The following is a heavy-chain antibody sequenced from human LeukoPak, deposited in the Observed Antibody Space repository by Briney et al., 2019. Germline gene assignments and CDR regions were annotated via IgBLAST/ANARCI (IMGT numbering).Heavy chain of an antibody. J-gene: IGHJ4*02. CDR3: ASYGYCSSTSCSAFDY. CDR1: GFTFSSYS. V-gene: IGHV3-21*01. D-gene: IGHD2-2*01. Sequence: GGSLRLSCAASGFTFSSYSMNWVRQAPGKGLEWVSSISSSSSYIYYADSVKGRFTISRDNAKNSLYLQMNSLSAEDTAVYYCASYGYCSSTSCSAFDYWGQGTLVTVSS. CDR2: ISSSSSYI.